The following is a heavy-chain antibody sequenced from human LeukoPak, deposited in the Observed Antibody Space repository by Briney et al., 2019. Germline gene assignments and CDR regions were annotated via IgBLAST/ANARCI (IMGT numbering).Heavy chain of an antibody. Sequence: ASVKVSCKASGYTFTGHYMHWVRQAPGQGLEWMGRINPNRGGTNYAQKFQGRVTMTRDTSISTAYMELSRLRSDDTAVYYCARAADYYYYYYVDVWGKGTTVTVSS. J-gene: IGHJ6*03. CDR1: GYTFTGHY. CDR3: ARAADYYYYYYVDV. V-gene: IGHV1-2*06. CDR2: INPNRGGT.